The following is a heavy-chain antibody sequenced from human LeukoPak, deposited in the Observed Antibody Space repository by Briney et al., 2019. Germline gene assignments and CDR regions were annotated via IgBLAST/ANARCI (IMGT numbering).Heavy chain of an antibody. CDR2: MNPNSGNT. CDR3: ARGLGSSWQNFDY. D-gene: IGHD6-13*01. V-gene: IGHV1-8*01. Sequence: ASVKVSCKASGYTFTSFDINWVRQATGQGLEWMGWMNPNSGNTGYAQKFQGRVTMTRNTSISTVYMELSSLRSEDTAVYYCARGLGSSWQNFDYWGQGTLVTVSS. CDR1: GYTFTSFD. J-gene: IGHJ4*02.